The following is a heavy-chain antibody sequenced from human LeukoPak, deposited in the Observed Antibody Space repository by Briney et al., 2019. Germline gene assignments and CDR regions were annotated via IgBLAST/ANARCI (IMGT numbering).Heavy chain of an antibody. Sequence: GGSLRLSCAASGFTFSTNAMRWVRRVPGKGLEWVSSFSVDGYSTYYADSVKGRFTISRDNSKNTLYLQMNSLRAEDTALYYCARMGGGTFGDCWGQGTLVTVSS. D-gene: IGHD2-15*01. J-gene: IGHJ4*02. CDR3: ARMGGGTFGDC. CDR2: FSVDGYST. CDR1: GFTFSTNA. V-gene: IGHV3-23*01.